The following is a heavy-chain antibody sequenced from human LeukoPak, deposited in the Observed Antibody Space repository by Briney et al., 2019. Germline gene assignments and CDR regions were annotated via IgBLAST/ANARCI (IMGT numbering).Heavy chain of an antibody. J-gene: IGHJ4*02. Sequence: GGSLRLSCAASGFTFSSYAMSWVRQAPGEGLEWVSVIYSGGSTYYADSVKGRFTISRDNSKNTLYLQMNSLRAEDTAVYYCASNYDFWSGYEYYFDYWGQGTLVTVSS. CDR1: GFTFSSYA. CDR2: IYSGGST. CDR3: ASNYDFWSGYEYYFDY. D-gene: IGHD3-3*01. V-gene: IGHV3-66*01.